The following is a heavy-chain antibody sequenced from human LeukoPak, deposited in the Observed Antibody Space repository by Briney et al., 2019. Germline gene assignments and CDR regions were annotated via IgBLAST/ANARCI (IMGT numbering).Heavy chain of an antibody. CDR1: GFTFSSYA. Sequence: GGSLRLSCTASGFTFSSYAMSWVRQAPGKGLEWVSAIRGSGGSTYYADSVKGRFTISRDNSKNTLYLQMNRLRAEDTAVYYCAKGLYDSSGSSGDAFDIWGQGTMVTVSS. J-gene: IGHJ3*02. V-gene: IGHV3-23*01. CDR3: AKGLYDSSGSSGDAFDI. D-gene: IGHD3-22*01. CDR2: IRGSGGST.